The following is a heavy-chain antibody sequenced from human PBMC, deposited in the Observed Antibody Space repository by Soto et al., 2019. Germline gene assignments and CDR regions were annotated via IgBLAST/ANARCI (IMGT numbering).Heavy chain of an antibody. V-gene: IGHV3-23*01. Sequence: EEQVLESGGGLVQPGGSLRLSCAASGFSFGSYVMTWVRQAPGKGLEWVSGISASGRSTYYADSVKGRFTVSRDNSKKTLELEMNNLRVEETAVYFCTRTFAEQMPSFWYFDLWGRGTLVTVSP. CDR1: GFSFGSYV. J-gene: IGHJ2*01. D-gene: IGHD2-2*01. CDR3: TRTFAEQMPSFWYFDL. CDR2: ISASGRST.